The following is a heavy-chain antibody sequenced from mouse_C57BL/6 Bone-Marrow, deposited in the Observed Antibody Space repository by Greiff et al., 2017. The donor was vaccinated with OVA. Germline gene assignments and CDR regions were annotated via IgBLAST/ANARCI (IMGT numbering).Heavy chain of an antibody. D-gene: IGHD2-4*01. Sequence: QVQLQQPGAELVKPGASVKLSCKASGYTFTSYWMQWVKQRPGQGLEWIGEIDPSDSYTNYNQKFKGKATLTVDKSSSTAYMQLSSLTSEDSAVYYCARRGYYDYDVDYFDYWGQGTTLTVSS. CDR2: IDPSDSYT. CDR1: GYTFTSYW. J-gene: IGHJ2*01. V-gene: IGHV1-50*01. CDR3: ARRGYYDYDVDYFDY.